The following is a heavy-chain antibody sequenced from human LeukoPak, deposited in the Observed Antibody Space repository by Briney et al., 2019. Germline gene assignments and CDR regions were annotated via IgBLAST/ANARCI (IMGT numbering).Heavy chain of an antibody. CDR3: AREGILSCGWSLRMNAEYFQY. D-gene: IGHD6-19*01. V-gene: IGHV4-34*01. J-gene: IGHJ1*01. Sequence: PSETLSLTCAVYGGSFSGYYWSWIRQPPGKGLEWIGEINHSGSTNYNPSLKSRVTISVDTSKNQFSLKLSSVTAADTAVYYCAREGILSCGWSLRMNAEYFQYWGQGTLVTVSS. CDR1: GGSFSGYY. CDR2: INHSGST.